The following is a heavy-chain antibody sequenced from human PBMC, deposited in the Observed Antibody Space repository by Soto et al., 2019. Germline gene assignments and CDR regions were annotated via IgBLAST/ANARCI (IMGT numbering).Heavy chain of an antibody. CDR3: AVRAFSSGWYSFFDY. V-gene: IGHV4-34*01. Sequence: QVQLQQWGAGLLKPSETLSLTCAVYGGSFRGYYWSWIRQPPGKGLEWIGEINHSGSTNYNPSLKSRVTISVDTSKNQFSLKLSSVTAADTAVYYCAVRAFSSGWYSFFDYRGQGTLVTVSS. CDR1: GGSFRGYY. CDR2: INHSGST. D-gene: IGHD6-19*01. J-gene: IGHJ4*02.